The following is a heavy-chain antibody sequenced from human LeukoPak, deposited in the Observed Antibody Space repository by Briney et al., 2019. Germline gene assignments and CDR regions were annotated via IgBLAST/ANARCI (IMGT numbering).Heavy chain of an antibody. CDR2: INTNTGNP. J-gene: IGHJ6*03. CDR1: GYTFTNYW. Sequence: ASVKVSCKASGYTFTNYWIYWVRQAPGQGLEWMGWINTNTGNPTYAQGFTGRFVFSLDTSVSTAYLQISSLKAEDTAVYYCAREGRRIAAAAPTPYYYYYYMDVWGKGTTVTVSS. D-gene: IGHD6-13*01. CDR3: AREGRRIAAAAPTPYYYYYYMDV. V-gene: IGHV7-4-1*02.